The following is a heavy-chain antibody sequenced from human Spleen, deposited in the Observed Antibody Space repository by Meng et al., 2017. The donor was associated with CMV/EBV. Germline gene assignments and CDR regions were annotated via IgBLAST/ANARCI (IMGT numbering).Heavy chain of an antibody. Sequence: GSLRLSCAVYGGSFSGYYWSWIRQPPGKGLEWIGEINHSGSTNYNPSLKSRVTISVDTSKNQFSLKLSSVTAADTAVYYCARGGYPYYFDYWGQGTLVTVSS. D-gene: IGHD3-16*02. J-gene: IGHJ4*02. V-gene: IGHV4-34*01. CDR3: ARGGYPYYFDY. CDR2: INHSGST. CDR1: GGSFSGYY.